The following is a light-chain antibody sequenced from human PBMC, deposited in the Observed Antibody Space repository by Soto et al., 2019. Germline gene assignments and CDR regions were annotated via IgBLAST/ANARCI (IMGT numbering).Light chain of an antibody. V-gene: IGKV3-11*01. J-gene: IGKJ4*01. Sequence: DIVLTQSPATLSLSPGERATLSCRASESVSTYLAWYQHKPGQAPRLLINHASNRATGIPDRFSGSGSGTDFTLIISSLEPVDFAVYYCQQRRNWPYLTFGGGTKVEIK. CDR1: ESVSTY. CDR3: QQRRNWPYLT. CDR2: HAS.